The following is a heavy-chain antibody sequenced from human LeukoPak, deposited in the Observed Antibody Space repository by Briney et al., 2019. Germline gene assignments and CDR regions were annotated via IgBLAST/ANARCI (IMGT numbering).Heavy chain of an antibody. CDR3: AKDIEDSYGYSFDY. J-gene: IGHJ4*02. D-gene: IGHD5-18*01. Sequence: GGSLRLSCAASGFTFDDYAMHWVRQAPGKGLEWVSGISWNSGSIDYADSVKGRFTISRDNAKNSLYLLMNSLRAEDTALYYCAKDIEDSYGYSFDYWGQGTLVTVSS. CDR1: GFTFDDYA. V-gene: IGHV3-9*01. CDR2: ISWNSGSI.